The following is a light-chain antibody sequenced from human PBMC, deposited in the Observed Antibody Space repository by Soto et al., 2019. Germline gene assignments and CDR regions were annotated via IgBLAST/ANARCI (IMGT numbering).Light chain of an antibody. CDR3: QQYYSYPQT. CDR2: AAS. CDR1: QGISSY. Sequence: AIRMTQSPSSLSASTGDRVTITCRASQGISSYLAWYQQKPRKAPKLLIYAASTLQSGVPSRFRGSGSGTGFTLTISCLQSEDFATCCCQQYYSYPQTFGQGTKV. J-gene: IGKJ1*01. V-gene: IGKV1-8*01.